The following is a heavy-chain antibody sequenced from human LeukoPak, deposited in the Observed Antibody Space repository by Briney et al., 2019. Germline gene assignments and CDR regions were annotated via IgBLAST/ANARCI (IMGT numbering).Heavy chain of an antibody. Sequence: SETLSLTCAVYGGSFSGYYWSWIRQPPGKGLEWIGEINHSGSTNYNPSLKSRVTISVDTSKNQFSLKLSSVTAADTAVYYCAGNLGGYGFDYWGQGTLVTVSS. CDR3: AGNLGGYGFDY. J-gene: IGHJ4*02. D-gene: IGHD5-12*01. CDR1: GGSFSGYY. V-gene: IGHV4-34*01. CDR2: INHSGST.